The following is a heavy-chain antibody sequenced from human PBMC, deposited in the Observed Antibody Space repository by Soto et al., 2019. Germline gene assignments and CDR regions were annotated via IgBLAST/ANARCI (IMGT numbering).Heavy chain of an antibody. CDR1: GDSVSSNSAA. Sequence: SQTLSLTCVISGDSVSSNSAAWNWIRQSPSRGLEWLGRTYYRSKWYNDYAVSVKSRITINPDTSRNQFSLQLNSVTPEDTAVYYCARDRQRSGPGDWFDPWGQGTLVTVSS. D-gene: IGHD3-10*01. CDR2: TYYRSKWYN. V-gene: IGHV6-1*01. J-gene: IGHJ5*02. CDR3: ARDRQRSGPGDWFDP.